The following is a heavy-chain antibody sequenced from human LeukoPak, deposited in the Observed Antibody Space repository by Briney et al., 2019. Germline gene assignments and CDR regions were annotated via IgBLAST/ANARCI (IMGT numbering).Heavy chain of an antibody. J-gene: IGHJ1*01. CDR3: TRNSGWYGLS. CDR2: IDYDGGSG. V-gene: IGHV3-23*01. D-gene: IGHD6-19*01. Sequence: PGGSLRLSCAASGFTFSRYTMNWVRQAPGKGLEWVSSIDYDGGSGHYADSVKGRFTISRDNSNNTLFLHLNSLRGEDTAVYYCTRNSGWYGLSWGQGTLVTVSS. CDR1: GFTFSRYT.